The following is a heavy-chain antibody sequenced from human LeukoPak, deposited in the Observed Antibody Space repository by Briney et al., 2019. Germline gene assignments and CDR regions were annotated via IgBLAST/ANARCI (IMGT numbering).Heavy chain of an antibody. J-gene: IGHJ5*02. Sequence: GASVKVSCKASGYDFFSHGISWVRQAPGQGLERMGRITTFNGNTHFARKLQGRVILTTDTSTSTAYMELISLRSDDTAVYYCARDRGGDNWFDPWGQGTLVTVSS. CDR1: GYDFFSHG. CDR2: ITTFNGNT. V-gene: IGHV1-18*04. CDR3: ARDRGGDNWFDP. D-gene: IGHD3-16*01.